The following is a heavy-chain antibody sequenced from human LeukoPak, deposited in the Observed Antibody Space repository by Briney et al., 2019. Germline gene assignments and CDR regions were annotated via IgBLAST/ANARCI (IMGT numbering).Heavy chain of an antibody. Sequence: SETLSLTCTVSGGSISTDYWTWIRQPPGKGLEWIGYIYYNGATSYNPSLKSRVTISVDTSKEQFSLKLTPVTAADMAVYYCARYGGSGWVIDNWGQGTLVIVSS. CDR2: IYYNGAT. CDR1: GGSISTDY. V-gene: IGHV4-59*08. J-gene: IGHJ4*02. CDR3: ARYGGSGWVIDN. D-gene: IGHD6-19*01.